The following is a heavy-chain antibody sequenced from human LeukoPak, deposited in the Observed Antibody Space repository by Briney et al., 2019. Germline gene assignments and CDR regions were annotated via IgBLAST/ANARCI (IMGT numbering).Heavy chain of an antibody. CDR3: ARDQEAFDY. CDR2: IYPWDGST. V-gene: IGHV1-46*01. J-gene: IGHJ4*02. CDR1: GYSFTSNY. Sequence: ASVKVSCKASGYSFTSNYIHWVRQAPGLGLEWMGMIYPWDGSTSYAQKFQGRVTVTRDTSTSTVHMELSGLRSEDTAVYYCARDQEAFDYWGQGTLVTVSS.